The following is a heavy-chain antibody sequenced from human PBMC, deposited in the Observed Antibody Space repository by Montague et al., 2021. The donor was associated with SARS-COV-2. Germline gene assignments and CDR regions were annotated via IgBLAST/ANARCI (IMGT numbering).Heavy chain of an antibody. V-gene: IGHV3-20*04. Sequence: SLRLSCADSGVTFGDYGMSWVRQAPGKGLEWVSGVTRDGGTTGYADSVKGRFTISRDNAKNSLYLQMNSLRAEDTALYYCARGNNYDPVDCWGQGTLVTVSS. D-gene: IGHD3-22*01. J-gene: IGHJ4*02. CDR1: GVTFGDYG. CDR2: VTRDGGTT. CDR3: ARGNNYDPVDC.